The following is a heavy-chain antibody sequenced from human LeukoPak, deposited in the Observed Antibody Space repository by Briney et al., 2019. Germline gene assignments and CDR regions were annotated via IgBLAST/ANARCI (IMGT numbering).Heavy chain of an antibody. Sequence: SETLSLTCTVSGGSISSSSYYWGWIRQPPGKGLEWIGSIYYSASTYYNPSLKSRVTISVDTSKNQFSLKLSSVTAADTAVYYCARVPTVTFFDYWGQGTLVTVSS. D-gene: IGHD4-17*01. CDR2: IYYSAST. V-gene: IGHV4-39*01. CDR1: GGSISSSSYY. CDR3: ARVPTVTFFDY. J-gene: IGHJ4*02.